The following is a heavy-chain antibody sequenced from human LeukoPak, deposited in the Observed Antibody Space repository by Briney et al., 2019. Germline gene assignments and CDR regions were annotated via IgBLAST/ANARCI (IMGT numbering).Heavy chain of an antibody. V-gene: IGHV3-53*01. CDR3: ARGDYTADS. Sequence: GGSLRLSCVASGFTISRNYMSWIRQAPGKGLEWVSVIYIGGSTYYADSVKGRFTISRDNSKNTLYLQMNSLRVEDTAVYYCARGDYTADSWGQGTLVTVSS. CDR1: GFTISRNY. J-gene: IGHJ5*01. D-gene: IGHD4-11*01. CDR2: IYIGGST.